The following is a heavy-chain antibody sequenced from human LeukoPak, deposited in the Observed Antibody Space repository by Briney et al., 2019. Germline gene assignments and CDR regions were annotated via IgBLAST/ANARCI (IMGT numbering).Heavy chain of an antibody. CDR2: ISSSSSYI. V-gene: IGHV3-21*04. CDR1: GFTFSSYS. D-gene: IGHD3-22*01. Sequence: GGSLRLSCAASGFTFSSYSMNWVRQAPGKGLEWVSSISSSSSYIYYADSVKGRFTISRDNAKNSLYLQMNSLRAEDTALYYCARGVDYDSSGYYSPYFDYWGQGTLVTVSS. J-gene: IGHJ4*02. CDR3: ARGVDYDSSGYYSPYFDY.